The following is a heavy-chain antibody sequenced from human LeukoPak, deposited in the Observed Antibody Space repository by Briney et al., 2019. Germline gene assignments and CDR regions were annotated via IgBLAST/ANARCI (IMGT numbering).Heavy chain of an antibody. CDR2: ISGSGGST. J-gene: IGHJ5*02. D-gene: IGHD2-2*01. CDR1: GFIFGDDA. Sequence: GGSLRLSCAASGFIFGDDAMSWVRQAPGKGLEWVSAISGSGGSTYYADSVKGRFTISRDNSKNTLYLQMNSLRAEDTAVYYCAKEVPQDIVVVPAAIMWFDPWGQGTLVTVSS. V-gene: IGHV3-23*01. CDR3: AKEVPQDIVVVPAAIMWFDP.